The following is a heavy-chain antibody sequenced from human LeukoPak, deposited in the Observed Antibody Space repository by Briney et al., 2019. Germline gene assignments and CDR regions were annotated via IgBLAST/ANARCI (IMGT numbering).Heavy chain of an antibody. J-gene: IGHJ4*02. CDR1: GYTFTGYY. D-gene: IGHD2-15*01. Sequence: ASVKVSCKASGYTFTGYYMHWVRQAPGQGREWMGWINPNSGGTNYAQKFQGRVTMTRDTSISTAYMELSGLRSDDTAVYYCATNMLKGYCSGGSCFFYWGQGTLVTVSS. CDR2: INPNSGGT. V-gene: IGHV1-2*02. CDR3: ATNMLKGYCSGGSCFFY.